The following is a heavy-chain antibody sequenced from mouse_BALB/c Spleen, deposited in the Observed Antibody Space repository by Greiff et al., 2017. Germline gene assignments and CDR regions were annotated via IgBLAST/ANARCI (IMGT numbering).Heavy chain of an antibody. CDR3: ARWGWGNYYAMDY. CDR1: GFTFSSFG. CDR2: ISSGSSTI. D-gene: IGHD2-1*01. J-gene: IGHJ4*01. Sequence: EVQLVESGGGLVQPGGSRKLSCAASGFTFSSFGMHWVRQAPEKGLEWVAYISSGSSTIYYADTVKGRFTISRDNPKNTLFLQMTSLRSEDTAMYYCARWGWGNYYAMDYWGQGTSVTVSS. V-gene: IGHV5-17*02.